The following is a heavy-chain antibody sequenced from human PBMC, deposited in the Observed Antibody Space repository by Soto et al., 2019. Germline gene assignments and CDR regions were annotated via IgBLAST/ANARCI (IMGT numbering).Heavy chain of an antibody. Sequence: QMQLVQSGPEVKKPGTSVKVSCKASGFTFTSSAVQWVRQARGQRLEWIGWIVVGSGNTNYAQKFQERGTITRYLTTSTAYMELSSLRSEDAAVYYCAGPPLHYYYYYVMDVWGQGTTVTVSS. J-gene: IGHJ6*02. CDR1: GFTFTSSA. V-gene: IGHV1-58*01. CDR2: IVVGSGNT. CDR3: AGPPLHYYYYYVMDV.